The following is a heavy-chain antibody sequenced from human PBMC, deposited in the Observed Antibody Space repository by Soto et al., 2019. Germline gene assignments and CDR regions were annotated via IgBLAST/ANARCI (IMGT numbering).Heavy chain of an antibody. CDR1: GFTFRSYN. V-gene: IGHV3-48*01. Sequence: GGSLRLSCAASGFTFRSYNMNWVRQAPGKGLEWISYISISSSTIYYADSVKGRFTISRDNAKNSLYLQMNSLRVEDTAVYYCARTGLGSPDYWGQGTLVTVSS. J-gene: IGHJ4*02. CDR3: ARTGLGSPDY. D-gene: IGHD3-16*01. CDR2: ISISSSTI.